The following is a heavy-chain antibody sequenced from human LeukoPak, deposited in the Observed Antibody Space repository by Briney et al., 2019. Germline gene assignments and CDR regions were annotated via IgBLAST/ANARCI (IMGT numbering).Heavy chain of an antibody. D-gene: IGHD6-6*01. CDR2: IYPGDSDT. J-gene: IGHJ6*02. Sequence: GESLKISCKGSGYSFTSYWIGWVRQMPGKGLEWMGIIYPGDSDTRYSPSLQGQVTISADKSISTAYLQWSSLKASDTAMYYCARNLVAGGGYYYGMDVWGQGTTVTVSS. CDR1: GYSFTSYW. CDR3: ARNLVAGGGYYYGMDV. V-gene: IGHV5-51*01.